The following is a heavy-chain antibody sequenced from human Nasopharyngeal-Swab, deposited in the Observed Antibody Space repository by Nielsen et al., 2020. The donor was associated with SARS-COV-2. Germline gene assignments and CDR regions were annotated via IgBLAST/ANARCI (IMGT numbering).Heavy chain of an antibody. CDR2: INSSSSYI. Sequence: WIRQPPGKGLEWVSSINSSSSYIYYADSVKGRFTISRDNSKNTLYLQMNSLRAEDTAVYYCARDRTRTARKVYWYFDLWGRGTLVTSPQ. D-gene: IGHD5-18*01. V-gene: IGHV3-21*01. CDR3: ARDRTRTARKVYWYFDL. J-gene: IGHJ2*01.